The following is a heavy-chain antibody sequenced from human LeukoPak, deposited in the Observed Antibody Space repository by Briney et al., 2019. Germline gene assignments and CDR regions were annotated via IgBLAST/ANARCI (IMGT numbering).Heavy chain of an antibody. CDR1: GFTFSSYW. V-gene: IGHV3-7*03. CDR2: IKQDGSEK. Sequence: SGGSLRLSCAASGFTFSSYWMSWVRQAPGKGLEWVANIKQDGSEKYYVDSVKGRFTISRDNAKNSLYLQMNSLRAEDTAVYYCAKASSVYYDFWIGMDVWGQGTTVTVSS. J-gene: IGHJ6*02. D-gene: IGHD3-3*01. CDR3: AKASSVYYDFWIGMDV.